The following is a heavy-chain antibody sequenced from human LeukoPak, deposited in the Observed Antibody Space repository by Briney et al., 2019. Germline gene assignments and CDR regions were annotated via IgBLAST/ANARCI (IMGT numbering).Heavy chain of an antibody. CDR1: GRSISSFY. CDR3: ARVANRMYPVVNWFDP. D-gene: IGHD2-15*01. V-gene: IGHV4-59*08. CDR2: IYYTGST. J-gene: IGHJ5*02. Sequence: SETLSLTCTVSGRSISSFYWSWIRQPPGQGLEWLGYIYYTGSTNYNPSLKSRVTISVDTSKNQFSLKLSSVTAADTAVYYCARVANRMYPVVNWFDPWGQGTLVTVSS.